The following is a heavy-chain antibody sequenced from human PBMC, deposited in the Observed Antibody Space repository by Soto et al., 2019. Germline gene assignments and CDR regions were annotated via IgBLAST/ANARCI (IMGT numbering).Heavy chain of an antibody. J-gene: IGHJ4*02. CDR2: IYYSGST. D-gene: IGHD3-22*01. CDR3: ARDPHSSGYYAFDY. V-gene: IGHV4-59*01. CDR1: GGSISSYY. Sequence: TSETLSLTCTVSGGSISSYYWSWIRQPPGKGLEWIGYIYYSGSTNYNPSLKSRVTISVDTSKNQFSLKLSSVTAADTAVYYCARDPHSSGYYAFDYWGQGTLVTVSS.